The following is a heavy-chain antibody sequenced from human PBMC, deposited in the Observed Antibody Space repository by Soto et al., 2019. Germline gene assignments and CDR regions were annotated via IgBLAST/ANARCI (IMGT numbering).Heavy chain of an antibody. V-gene: IGHV1-58*01. D-gene: IGHD2-21*02. Sequence: QMQLVQSGPEVKKPGTSVKVSCKASGFTFTSSAVQWVRQARGQRLEWIGWIVVGSGNTNYAQKFQERVTITRDMXXSTVYMELSSLRSEDTAVYYCAADRTYCGGDCYEDWGQGTLVTVSS. CDR2: IVVGSGNT. CDR1: GFTFTSSA. CDR3: AADRTYCGGDCYED. J-gene: IGHJ4*02.